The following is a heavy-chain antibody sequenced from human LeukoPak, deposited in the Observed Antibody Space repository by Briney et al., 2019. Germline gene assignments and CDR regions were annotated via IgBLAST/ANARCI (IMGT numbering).Heavy chain of an antibody. J-gene: IGHJ5*02. CDR3: ARDQYSSSWYQSWFDP. Sequence: SETLSLTCTVSGGSISSYYWSRIRQPPGKGLEWIGYIYYSGSTNYNPSLKSRVTISVDTSKNQFSLKLSSVTAADTAVYYCARDQYSSSWYQSWFDPWGQGTLVTVSS. CDR1: GGSISSYY. CDR2: IYYSGST. V-gene: IGHV4-59*01. D-gene: IGHD6-13*01.